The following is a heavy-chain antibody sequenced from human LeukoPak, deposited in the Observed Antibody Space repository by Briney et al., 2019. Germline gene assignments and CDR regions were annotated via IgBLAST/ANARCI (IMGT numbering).Heavy chain of an antibody. J-gene: IGHJ5*02. Sequence: PSETLSLTCTDSGGTISSYYWSWIRQPAGKGLEWIGRIYISGSTNYNPSLKSRVTMSVDTSKNQFSLKLSSVTAADTAVYYCARTSIYYDSSGYRSWGQGTLVTVSS. CDR2: IYISGST. V-gene: IGHV4-4*07. D-gene: IGHD3-22*01. CDR1: GGTISSYY. CDR3: ARTSIYYDSSGYRS.